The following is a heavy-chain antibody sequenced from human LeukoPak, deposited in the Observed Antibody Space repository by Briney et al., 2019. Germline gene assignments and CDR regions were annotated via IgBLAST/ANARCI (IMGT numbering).Heavy chain of an antibody. Sequence: PSETLSLTCSVSGDSISSGSYYWSWIRQPAGKGLEWVGHIYADGSTDYNPSLKGRVTISVDTSKNHFSLRLSSVTAADTAVYYCARDKWGLLDTAIYYYYTDVWGKGTTVTVSS. CDR3: ARDKWGLLDTAIYYYYTDV. CDR2: IYADGST. J-gene: IGHJ6*03. V-gene: IGHV4-61*09. CDR1: GDSISSGSYY. D-gene: IGHD5-18*01.